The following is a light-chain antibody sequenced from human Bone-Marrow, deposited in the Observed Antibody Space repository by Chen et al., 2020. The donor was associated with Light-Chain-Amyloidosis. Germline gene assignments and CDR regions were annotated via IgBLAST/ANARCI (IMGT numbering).Light chain of an antibody. CDR3: GTWDSRLTTRV. J-gene: IGLJ3*02. CDR1: RSNIGNNY. Sequence: QSVLTQQPSVSAAAGQKVTISCTGRRSNIGNNYAYWYPHLPGTAPKLHIYDNDKRPSGSPSRFSGSKSSTSDTLGIAGPQTGDEADYYCGTWDSRLTTRVFGGGTELTV. V-gene: IGLV1-51*01. CDR2: DND.